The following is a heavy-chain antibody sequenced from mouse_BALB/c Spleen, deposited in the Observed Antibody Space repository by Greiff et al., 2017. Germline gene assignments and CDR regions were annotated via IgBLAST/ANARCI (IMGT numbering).Heavy chain of an antibody. J-gene: IGHJ4*01. V-gene: IGHV5-15*02. CDR3: ARDPRNYAMDY. CDR1: GFTFSDYG. Sequence: EVKLVESGGGLVQPGGSRKLSCAASGFTFSDYGMAWVRQAPGKGPEWVAFISNLAYSIYYADTVTGRFTISRENAKNTLYLEMSSLRSEDTAMYYCARDPRNYAMDYWGQGTSVTVSS. CDR2: ISNLAYSI.